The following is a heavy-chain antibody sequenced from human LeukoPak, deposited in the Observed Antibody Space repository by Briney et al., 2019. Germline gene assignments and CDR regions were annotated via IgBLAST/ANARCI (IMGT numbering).Heavy chain of an antibody. V-gene: IGHV4-4*02. J-gene: IGHJ4*02. Sequence: SETLSLTCAVSGASVSSKNWWSWVRQPPGKGLEWIGEISHTGNTNYNPSLKSRVTISVDKSKNQFSLNLSSVTAADTAVYYCARHQWLDYWGQGTLVTVSS. CDR1: GASVSSKNW. D-gene: IGHD6-19*01. CDR2: ISHTGNT. CDR3: ARHQWLDY.